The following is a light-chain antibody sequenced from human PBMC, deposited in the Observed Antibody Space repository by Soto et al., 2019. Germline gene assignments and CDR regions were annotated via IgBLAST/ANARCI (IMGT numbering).Light chain of an antibody. Sequence: EIVLTQSPGTLSFSPGERATLSCRASQSVSSDYLAWYQQKPGQAPRLLISGASSRATGIPDRFSGSGSGTDITLTVSRLEPEDFAVFYCQQYGSSPPTFGQGTKVEIK. V-gene: IGKV3-20*01. CDR3: QQYGSSPPT. CDR1: QSVSSDY. CDR2: GAS. J-gene: IGKJ2*01.